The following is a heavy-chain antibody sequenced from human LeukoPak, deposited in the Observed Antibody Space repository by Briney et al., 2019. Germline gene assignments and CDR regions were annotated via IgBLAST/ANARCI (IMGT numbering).Heavy chain of an antibody. CDR2: IRQDGSGR. D-gene: IGHD5-12*01. J-gene: IGHJ4*02. V-gene: IGHV3-7*01. Sequence: GGSLRLSCAASGFIFSNYWMTWVRQAPGKGLEWVAHIRQDGSGRHYVDSVKDRFTISRDNAKNSLDLQMDSLRAEDTAVYYCARDWGSTGYDLYDSWGQGTLVTVSS. CDR3: ARDWGSTGYDLYDS. CDR1: GFIFSNYW.